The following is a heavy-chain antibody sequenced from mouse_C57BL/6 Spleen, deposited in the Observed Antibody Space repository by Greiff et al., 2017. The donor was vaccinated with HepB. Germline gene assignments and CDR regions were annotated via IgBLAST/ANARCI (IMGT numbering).Heavy chain of an antibody. CDR2: IYPGSGST. D-gene: IGHD1-1*01. CDR3: ARDYGEQGYFDV. J-gene: IGHJ1*03. V-gene: IGHV1-55*01. Sequence: QVQLQQPGAELVKPGASVKMSCKASGYTFTSYWITWVKQRPGQGLEWIGDIYPGSGSTNYNEKFKSKATLTVDTSSSTAYMQLSSLTSEDSAVYYCARDYGEQGYFDVWGTGTTVTVSS. CDR1: GYTFTSYW.